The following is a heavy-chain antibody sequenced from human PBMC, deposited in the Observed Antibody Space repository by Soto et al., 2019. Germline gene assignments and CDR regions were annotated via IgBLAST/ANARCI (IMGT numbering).Heavy chain of an antibody. J-gene: IGHJ5*02. CDR2: VTQSGTI. Sequence: QVQLQQWGAGLLKPSETLSLTCAVYGGSFSSYYWNWIRQPPGKGLEWIGEVTQSGTINYNPSLKRRVTMSVDTSKNQFSLRLISVTAADTAVYYCSRSYSGPFDPWGQGTLVTVS. CDR1: GGSFSSYY. CDR3: SRSYSGPFDP. D-gene: IGHD6-13*01. V-gene: IGHV4-34*01.